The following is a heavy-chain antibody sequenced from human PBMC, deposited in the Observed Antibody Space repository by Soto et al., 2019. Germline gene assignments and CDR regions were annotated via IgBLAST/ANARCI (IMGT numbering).Heavy chain of an antibody. J-gene: IGHJ4*02. D-gene: IGHD6-6*01. Sequence: PSETLSLTCTVSGGSISSYYWSWIRQPPGKGLEWIGDIYYSGSTNYNPSLKSRVTISVDTSKNQFSLKLNSVTAADTAIYYCARAVGGQSIAARLPYFDYWGQGTLVTVSS. CDR3: ARAVGGQSIAARLPYFDY. V-gene: IGHV4-59*01. CDR1: GGSISSYY. CDR2: IYYSGST.